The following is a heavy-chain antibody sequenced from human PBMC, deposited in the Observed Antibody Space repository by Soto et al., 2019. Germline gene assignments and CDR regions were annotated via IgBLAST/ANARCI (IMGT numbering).Heavy chain of an antibody. Sequence: QVQLVESGGGVVQPGRSLRLSCAASGFTFSSYAMHWVRQAPGKGLEWVAVISYDGSNKYYADSVKGRFTISRDNSKNTLYLQMNSLRAEDTAVYYCARGGRGLGVYAIRYYGMDVWGQGTTVTVSS. CDR2: ISYDGSNK. CDR1: GFTFSSYA. J-gene: IGHJ6*02. CDR3: ARGGRGLGVYAIRYYGMDV. V-gene: IGHV3-30-3*01. D-gene: IGHD2-8*01.